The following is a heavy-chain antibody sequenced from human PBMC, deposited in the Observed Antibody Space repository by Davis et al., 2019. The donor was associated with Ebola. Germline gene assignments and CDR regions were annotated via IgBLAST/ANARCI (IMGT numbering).Heavy chain of an antibody. CDR1: GGSISSSSDF. D-gene: IGHD2-2*01. Sequence: PSETLSLTCIVSGGSISSSSDFWGWIRQPPGKGLEWIGEINHSGSTNYNPSLKSRVTISVDTSKNQFSLKLSSVTAADTAVYYCARGAYCSSTSCYAYYYYYYMDVWGKGTTVTVSS. CDR3: ARGAYCSSTSCYAYYYYYYMDV. J-gene: IGHJ6*03. V-gene: IGHV4-39*07. CDR2: INHSGST.